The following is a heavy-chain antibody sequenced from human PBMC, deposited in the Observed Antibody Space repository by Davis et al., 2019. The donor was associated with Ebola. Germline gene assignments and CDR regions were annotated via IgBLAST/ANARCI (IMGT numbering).Heavy chain of an antibody. D-gene: IGHD2-15*01. Sequence: MPSETLSLTCTVSGGSISSYYWSWIRQPPGKGLEWIGYIYYSGSTNYNPSLKSRVTISVDTSKNQFSLKLSSVTAADTAVYYCARAPAVVEVDYWGQGTLVTVSS. V-gene: IGHV4-59*08. CDR3: ARAPAVVEVDY. CDR2: IYYSGST. J-gene: IGHJ4*02. CDR1: GGSISSYY.